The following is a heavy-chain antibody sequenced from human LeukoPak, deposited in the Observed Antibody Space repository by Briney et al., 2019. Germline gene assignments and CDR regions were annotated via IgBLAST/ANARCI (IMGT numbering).Heavy chain of an antibody. Sequence: PGGSLRLSCAASGFTFSRYYLNWVRQAPGKGLEWVSSISGSTNYTYYADSVKGRFTMSRDNAQNSLFLQMNSLTAEDTAVYYCTRVSYADGGYFDYWGQGTLVTVSS. J-gene: IGHJ4*02. V-gene: IGHV3-21*01. D-gene: IGHD3-16*01. CDR3: TRVSYADGGYFDY. CDR1: GFTFSRYY. CDR2: ISGSTNYT.